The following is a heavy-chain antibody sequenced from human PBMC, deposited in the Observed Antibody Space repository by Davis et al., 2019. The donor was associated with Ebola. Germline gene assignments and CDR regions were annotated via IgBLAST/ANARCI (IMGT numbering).Heavy chain of an antibody. D-gene: IGHD5-12*01. J-gene: IGHJ3*02. CDR2: IYYSGST. Sequence: SETLSLTCTVSGGSISSYYWNWIRQPPGKGLEWIGYIYYSGSTNYNPSLKSRVTISVDTSKNQFSLKLSSVTAADTAVYYCARDRGYGDAFDIWGQGTMVTVSS. CDR1: GGSISSYY. V-gene: IGHV4-59*01. CDR3: ARDRGYGDAFDI.